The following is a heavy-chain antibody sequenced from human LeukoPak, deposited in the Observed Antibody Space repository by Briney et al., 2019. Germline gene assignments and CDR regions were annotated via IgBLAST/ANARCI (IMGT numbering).Heavy chain of an antibody. V-gene: IGHV3-23*01. J-gene: IGHJ4*02. CDR3: AKVSRMAFIAARRIHYFDY. Sequence: GGSLRLSCAVSGFTFSSYAMSWVRQAPGKGLEWVSAISGSGGSTYYADSVKGRFTISRDNSKNTLYLQMNSLRAEDTAVYYCAKVSRMAFIAARRIHYFDYWGQGTLVTVSS. CDR2: ISGSGGST. D-gene: IGHD6-6*01. CDR1: GFTFSSYA.